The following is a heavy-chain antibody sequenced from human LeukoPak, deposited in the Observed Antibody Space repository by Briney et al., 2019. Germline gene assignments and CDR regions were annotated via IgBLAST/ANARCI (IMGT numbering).Heavy chain of an antibody. CDR2: ISSSSSYI. D-gene: IGHD2-21*02. Sequence: PGRSLRLSCAASGFTFSSYSMNWVRQAPGKGLEWVSSISSSSSYIYYADSVKGRFTISRDNAKNSLYLQMNSLRAEDTAVYYCARDSTGDENWFDPWGQGTLVTVSS. J-gene: IGHJ5*02. V-gene: IGHV3-21*01. CDR3: ARDSTGDENWFDP. CDR1: GFTFSSYS.